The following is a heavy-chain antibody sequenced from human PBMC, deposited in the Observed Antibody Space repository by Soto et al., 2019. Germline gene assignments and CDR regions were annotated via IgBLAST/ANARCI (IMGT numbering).Heavy chain of an antibody. Sequence: QVQLVQSGAEVKKPGASVKVSCKASGYTFTSYGISWVRQAPGQGLEWMGWISAYNGNTNYAQKLQGRVTMTTDTSTSTAYMELRSLRSDDTAVYFCARDSPGIAVAGPRGFDYWGQGTLVTVSS. D-gene: IGHD6-19*01. CDR1: GYTFTSYG. J-gene: IGHJ4*02. CDR3: ARDSPGIAVAGPRGFDY. CDR2: ISAYNGNT. V-gene: IGHV1-18*01.